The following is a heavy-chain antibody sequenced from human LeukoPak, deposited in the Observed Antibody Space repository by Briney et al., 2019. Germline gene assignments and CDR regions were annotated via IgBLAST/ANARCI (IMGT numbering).Heavy chain of an antibody. Sequence: SETLSLTCAVYGGSFSGYYWSWIRQPPGKGLEWIGEINHSGSTNYNPSLKSRVTISVDTSKNQFSLKLSSVTAADTAVYYCVRGPPTNVLRYFDWSYWGQGTLVTVSS. CDR1: GGSFSGYY. V-gene: IGHV4-34*01. CDR3: VRGPPTNVLRYFDWSY. CDR2: INHSGST. D-gene: IGHD3-9*01. J-gene: IGHJ4*02.